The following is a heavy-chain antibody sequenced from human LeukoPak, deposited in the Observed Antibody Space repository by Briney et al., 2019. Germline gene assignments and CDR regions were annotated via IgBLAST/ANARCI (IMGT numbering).Heavy chain of an antibody. Sequence: GGSLRLSCAASGFTFSGYWMSWVRQAPGKGLEWVSGISGSAGSTYYADSVKGRFTISRDNSKNTLYLQMNSLTDDDTAVYYCAKKWGVGTTTLDYFDYWGQGTLVTVSS. CDR3: AKKWGVGTTTLDYFDY. D-gene: IGHD1-26*01. CDR2: ISGSAGST. V-gene: IGHV3-23*01. CDR1: GFTFSGYW. J-gene: IGHJ4*02.